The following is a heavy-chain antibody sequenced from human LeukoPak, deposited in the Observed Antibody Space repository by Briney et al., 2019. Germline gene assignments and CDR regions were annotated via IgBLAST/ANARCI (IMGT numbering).Heavy chain of an antibody. Sequence: ASVKVSCKTSGYTFTNYGISWVRQAPGQGLEWMGWISGYNGYTNYAQKLQGRVTMTTDTSTSTAYMELSSLRSEDTAVYYCARVGGATFYYYYMDVWGKGTTVTVSS. J-gene: IGHJ6*03. D-gene: IGHD1-26*01. CDR1: GYTFTNYG. CDR2: ISGYNGYT. V-gene: IGHV1-18*01. CDR3: ARVGGATFYYYYMDV.